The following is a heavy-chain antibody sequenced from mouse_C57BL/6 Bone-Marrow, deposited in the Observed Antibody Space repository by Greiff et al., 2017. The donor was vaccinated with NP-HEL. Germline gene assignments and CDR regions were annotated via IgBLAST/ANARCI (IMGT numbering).Heavy chain of an antibody. J-gene: IGHJ2*01. CDR2: IDPENGDT. CDR3: IYTGGY. Sequence: VQLQQSGAELVRPGASVKLSCTASGFNIKDDYMHWVKQRPEQGLEWIGWIDPENGDTEYASQFQGKATITADTSSNTAYLQLSSLTSEDTAVYYCIYTGGYWGQGTTLTVSS. D-gene: IGHD2-1*01. V-gene: IGHV14-4*01. CDR1: GFNIKDDY.